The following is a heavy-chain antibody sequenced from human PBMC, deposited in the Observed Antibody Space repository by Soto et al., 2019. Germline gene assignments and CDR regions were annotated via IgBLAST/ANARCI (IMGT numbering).Heavy chain of an antibody. CDR2: INPSGGST. CDR3: ARDRSEYYYDSSGYSNNWFDP. Sequence: GASVKVSCKASGGTFSSYAISWVRQAPGQGLEWMGIINPSGGSTSYAQKFQGRVTMTRDTSTSTVYMELSSLRSEDTAVYYCARDRSEYYYDSSGYSNNWFDPWGQGTLVTVSS. J-gene: IGHJ5*02. CDR1: GGTFSSYA. V-gene: IGHV1-46*01. D-gene: IGHD3-22*01.